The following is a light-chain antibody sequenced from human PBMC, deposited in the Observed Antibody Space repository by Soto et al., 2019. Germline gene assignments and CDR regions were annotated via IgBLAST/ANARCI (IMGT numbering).Light chain of an antibody. CDR2: GAS. J-gene: IGKJ1*01. CDR3: QQYNSYPWT. Sequence: DIQMTQSPSSLSASVGNRVTITCRASQSISSFLNWYQQKAGKAPKLLIFGASTLQSGVPSRFSGSESETEFTLTISSLQPDDFETYYCQQYNSYPWTLGQGTKVDTK. V-gene: IGKV1-5*01. CDR1: QSISSF.